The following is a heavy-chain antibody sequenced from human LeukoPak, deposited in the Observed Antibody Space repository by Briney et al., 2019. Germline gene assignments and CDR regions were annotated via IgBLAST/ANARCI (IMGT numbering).Heavy chain of an antibody. CDR2: IFPGDSAT. Sequence: GAPLKISSKGSGYSFTGYCGGWVRQLPGKGLEWMGIIFPGDSATRYSPSFHGQVTLSADTSISPACLRWSCLTASGPAIYFRASTYYYGPSHVGPFDPWGQGTLVTVSS. CDR3: ASTYYYGPSHVGPFDP. CDR1: GYSFTGYC. D-gene: IGHD3-10*01. J-gene: IGHJ5*02. V-gene: IGHV5-51*01.